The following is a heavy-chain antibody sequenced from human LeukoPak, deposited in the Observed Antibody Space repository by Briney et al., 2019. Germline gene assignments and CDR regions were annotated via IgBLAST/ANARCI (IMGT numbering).Heavy chain of an antibody. CDR3: AQTSGSGNYYYYYYGMDV. J-gene: IGHJ6*02. CDR2: ISGNGSST. Sequence: GGSLRLSCAASGFAFSSYAMTWVRQAPGKGLEWVSAISGNGSSTFYADSVKGRFTISRDNSKNTLYLQMNSLRAEDTAIYYCAQTSGSGNYYYYYYGMDVWGQGTTVTVSS. D-gene: IGHD3-10*01. CDR1: GFAFSSYA. V-gene: IGHV3-23*01.